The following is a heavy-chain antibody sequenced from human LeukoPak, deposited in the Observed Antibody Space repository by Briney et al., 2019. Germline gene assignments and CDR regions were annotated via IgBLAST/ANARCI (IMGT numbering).Heavy chain of an antibody. D-gene: IGHD4-17*01. J-gene: IGHJ4*02. CDR3: AREGIHYGVTVY. CDR1: GYTFTKYG. V-gene: IGHV1-18*01. Sequence: ASVNVSCKASGYTFTKYGIKWVGQAAGQGGEGVGRISDYNATQNYAQKLQGRATMTKDTPTSTAYMEPRSLRSDDTAVYYCAREGIHYGVTVYWGQGTLVTVSS. CDR2: ISDYNATQ.